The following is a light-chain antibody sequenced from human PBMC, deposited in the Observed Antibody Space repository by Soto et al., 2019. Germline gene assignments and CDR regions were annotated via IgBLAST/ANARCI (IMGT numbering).Light chain of an antibody. V-gene: IGKV3-15*01. Sequence: EIVMTQSPATMSVSPGERATLSCRASQSVSTNLAWYQQKPGQDPRLLIYGASTRATGIPARFSGSGSGTEFTLTISSLQSEDFAVYYCHQYNNWPRTFGQGTKVEIK. CDR1: QSVSTN. CDR3: HQYNNWPRT. J-gene: IGKJ1*01. CDR2: GAS.